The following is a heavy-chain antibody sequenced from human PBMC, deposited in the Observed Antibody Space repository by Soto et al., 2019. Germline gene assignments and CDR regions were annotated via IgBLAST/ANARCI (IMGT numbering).Heavy chain of an antibody. CDR3: ARDYRTFPYSVRRVSHFDY. D-gene: IGHD3-10*01. CDR1: GGTFSSYT. Sequence: QVQLVQSGAEVKKPGSSVKVSCKASGGTFSSYTISWVRQAPGQGLDWMGRIIPILGIANYAQKFHGSVTITADKSTSTAYMELSSLGSEVTSVYYCARDYRTFPYSVRRVSHFDYWGQGTLVTVSS. J-gene: IGHJ4*02. CDR2: IIPILGIA. V-gene: IGHV1-69*08.